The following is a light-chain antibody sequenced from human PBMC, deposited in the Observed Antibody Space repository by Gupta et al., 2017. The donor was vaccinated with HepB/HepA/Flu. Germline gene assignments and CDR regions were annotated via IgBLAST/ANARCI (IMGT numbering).Light chain of an antibody. J-gene: IGKJ5*01. V-gene: IGKV3-20*01. CDR3: SQYDRTPFT. Sequence: EVALTPSPGTLSVSPGERATLSCTASPDIRISYLAGYQEKPGQDPRLLIDGAANRATGIPDGCSGGGAGTDVTPTSSRLEAEEVAVYYCSQYDRTPFTFGQGTQLEIK. CDR1: PDIRISY. CDR2: GAA.